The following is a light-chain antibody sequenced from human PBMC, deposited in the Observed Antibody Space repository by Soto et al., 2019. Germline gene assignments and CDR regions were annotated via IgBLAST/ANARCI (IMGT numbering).Light chain of an antibody. CDR1: SSDVGAYND. J-gene: IGLJ1*01. CDR2: DVS. CDR3: SSYTSATPYV. V-gene: IGLV2-14*01. Sequence: QSVLTQPASVSGSPGQSITISCTGTSSDVGAYNDDSWYQQYPGEAPKVIIYDVSQRPAGVSNRFSGSKSGNTASLTISGLQTQDEADYYCSSYTSATPYVFGTGTTLTVL.